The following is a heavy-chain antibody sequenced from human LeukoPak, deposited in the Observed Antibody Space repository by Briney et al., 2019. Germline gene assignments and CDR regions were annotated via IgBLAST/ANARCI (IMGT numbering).Heavy chain of an antibody. V-gene: IGHV3-21*01. CDR2: ISSSSSYI. CDR3: ARGDYYDSSGYYNY. Sequence: NPGGSLRLSCAASGFTFSSYSMNWVRQAPGKGLEWVSSISSSSSYIYYADSVKGRFTISRDNAKNSLYLQMNRLRADDKAVYYCARGDYYDSSGYYNYWGQGTLATVSS. D-gene: IGHD3-22*01. J-gene: IGHJ4*02. CDR1: GFTFSSYS.